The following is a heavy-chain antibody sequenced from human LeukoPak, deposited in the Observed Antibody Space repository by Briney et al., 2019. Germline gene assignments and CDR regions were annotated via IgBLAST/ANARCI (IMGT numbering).Heavy chain of an antibody. D-gene: IGHD3-22*01. V-gene: IGHV3-7*03. CDR3: AKGTYYYDSSGYYGGYYFDY. Sequence: GGSLRLSCAASGFTFSSYWMSWVRQAPGKGLEWVANIKQDGSEKYYVDSVKGRFTISRDNAKNSLYLQMNSLRAEDTAVYYCAKGTYYYDSSGYYGGYYFDYWGQGTLVTVSS. J-gene: IGHJ4*02. CDR1: GFTFSSYW. CDR2: IKQDGSEK.